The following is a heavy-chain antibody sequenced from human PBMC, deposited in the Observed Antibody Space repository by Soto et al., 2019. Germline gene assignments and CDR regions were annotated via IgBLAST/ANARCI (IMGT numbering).Heavy chain of an antibody. J-gene: IGHJ4*02. CDR3: ARDGTQSAWSFQDY. CDR1: GGSISSCSAY. D-gene: IGHD6-19*01. V-gene: IGHV4-31*03. CDR2: IYFSGST. Sequence: QVQLQESGPGLVKPSQTLSLTCTVSGGSISSCSAYWNWTRQHPRKGLEWAGYIYFSGSTYYNPSLQGRVKVSVDTSKNPFYLRLTSVTAADTAVYYCARDGTQSAWSFQDYWGQGTLVTVSS.